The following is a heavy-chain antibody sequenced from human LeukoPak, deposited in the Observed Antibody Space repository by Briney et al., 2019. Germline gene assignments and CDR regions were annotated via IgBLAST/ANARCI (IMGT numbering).Heavy chain of an antibody. D-gene: IGHD4-17*01. CDR1: GGSFSGYY. CDR2: INHSGST. V-gene: IGHV4-34*01. J-gene: IGHJ2*01. CDR3: ARPHPPTVTTPYWYFDL. Sequence: SETLSLTCAVYGGSFSGYYWSWIRQPPGKGLEWIGEINHSGSTNYNPSLKSRVTISVDTSKNQFSLKLSSVTAADTAVYYCARPHPPTVTTPYWYFDLWGRSTLVTVSS.